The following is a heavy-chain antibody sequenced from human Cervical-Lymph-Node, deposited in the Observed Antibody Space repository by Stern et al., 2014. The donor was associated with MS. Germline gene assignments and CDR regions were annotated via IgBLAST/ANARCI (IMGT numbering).Heavy chain of an antibody. CDR1: GYTFTSYD. CDR3: ARRAAGTRVLYY. D-gene: IGHD6-13*01. CDR2: MNPHSGNT. V-gene: IGHV1-8*01. J-gene: IGHJ4*02. Sequence: QMQLVQSGAEVKKPGASVKVSCKASGYTFTSYDINWVRQATGHGLEWMGWMNPHSGNTGYAQKFQGRVTMTRNTSISTAYMELSSLRSEDTAVYYCARRAAGTRVLYYWGQGTLVTVSS.